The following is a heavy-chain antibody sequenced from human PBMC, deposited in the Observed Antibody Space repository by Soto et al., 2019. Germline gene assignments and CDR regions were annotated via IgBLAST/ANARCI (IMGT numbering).Heavy chain of an antibody. CDR1: GFTFSSYS. V-gene: IGHV3-23*01. CDR2: ISGSGATT. CDR3: AKLRYFDWSSYNWFEY. D-gene: IGHD3-9*01. Sequence: PGGSLRLSCAASGFTFSSYSMNWVRQAPGKGLEWVSGISGSGATTSYADSVKGRFTVSRDNSKNTLYLQMNSLRVEDTAVYYCAKLRYFDWSSYNWFEYWGQGTPVTVSS. J-gene: IGHJ5*01.